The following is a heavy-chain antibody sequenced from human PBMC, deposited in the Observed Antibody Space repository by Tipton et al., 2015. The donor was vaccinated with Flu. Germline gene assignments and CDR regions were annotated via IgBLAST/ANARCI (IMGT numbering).Heavy chain of an antibody. D-gene: IGHD5-18*01. Sequence: TLSLTCTVSGGSISRYYWSWIRQPAGKGLEWIGRIFTIGGTNYNPSLQSRVTMSVDTSKNQFSLKLSSVTAADTAVYYCARGHTAMVGSLYYYGMDVWGQGTTVTVSS. CDR3: ARGHTAMVGSLYYYGMDV. V-gene: IGHV4-4*07. CDR1: GGSISRYY. CDR2: IFTIGGT. J-gene: IGHJ6*02.